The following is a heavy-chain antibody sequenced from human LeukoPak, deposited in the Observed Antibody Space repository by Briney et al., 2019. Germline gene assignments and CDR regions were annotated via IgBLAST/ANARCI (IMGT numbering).Heavy chain of an antibody. D-gene: IGHD7-27*01. Sequence: SETLSLTCTVSGGSISSYYWSWIRQPAGKGLEWTGRIYTSGSTNYNPSLKSRVTISVDKSKNQFSLKLSSVTAADTAVYYCARLPWGVYYFDYWGQGTLVTVSS. CDR2: IYTSGST. V-gene: IGHV4-4*07. CDR3: ARLPWGVYYFDY. CDR1: GGSISSYY. J-gene: IGHJ4*02.